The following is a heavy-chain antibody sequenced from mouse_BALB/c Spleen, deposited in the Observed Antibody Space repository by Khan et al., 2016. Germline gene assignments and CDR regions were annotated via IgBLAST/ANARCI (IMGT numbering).Heavy chain of an antibody. D-gene: IGHD1-2*01. J-gene: IGHJ4*01. CDR1: GFTFTDYY. CDR3: AKSYYGNFAMDY. CDR2: IFRGSGST. Sequence: QVRLQQSGTELPRPGASVKLSCKASGFTFTDYYLHWVKQRTGQGLEWIGEIFRGSGSTYYNEKVTGKGSLTADTSSRTVYMQLSSLTSEDSAVDCCAKSYYGNFAMDYWGHGASVTVSS. V-gene: IGHV1-77*01.